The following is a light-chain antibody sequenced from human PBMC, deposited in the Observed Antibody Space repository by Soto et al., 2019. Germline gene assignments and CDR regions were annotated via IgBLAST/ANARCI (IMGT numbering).Light chain of an antibody. CDR3: QQYDRSPFT. J-gene: IGKJ3*01. Sequence: EIVLMQSPGTLSLSPGEGATLSCRASQSVNNNYLAWYQQRPGQAPTVLIFDTSRRVTGVPDRFSGSGSGTDFTLRISRVEPDDFAVYYCQQYDRSPFTFGPGTKVDIK. V-gene: IGKV3-20*01. CDR1: QSVNNNY. CDR2: DTS.